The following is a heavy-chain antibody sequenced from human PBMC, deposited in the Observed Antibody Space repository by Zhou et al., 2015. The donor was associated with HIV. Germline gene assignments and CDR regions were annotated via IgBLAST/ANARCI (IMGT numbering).Heavy chain of an antibody. Sequence: QVQLVQSGAEVKKPGSSVKVSCKASGGTFSSYAISWVRQAPGQGLELMGGIIPIFGTANYAQKFQGRVTMTRDTSISTAYMELSRLRSDDTAVYYCARDVRILLLWFGEGYFDYWGQGTLVTVS. D-gene: IGHD3-10*01. CDR3: ARDVRILLLWFGEGYFDY. CDR1: GGTFSSYA. CDR2: IIPIFGTA. V-gene: IGHV1-69*06. J-gene: IGHJ4*02.